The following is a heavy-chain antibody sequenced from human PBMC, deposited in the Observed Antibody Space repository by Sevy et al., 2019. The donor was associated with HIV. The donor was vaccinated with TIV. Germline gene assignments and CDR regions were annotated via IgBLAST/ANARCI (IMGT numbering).Heavy chain of an antibody. J-gene: IGHJ3*02. D-gene: IGHD3-22*01. CDR3: VNDQAWRYYYDSSGYYLHDAFDI. CDR2: ISSNGGST. V-gene: IGHV3-64D*06. CDR1: GFTFSSYA. Sequence: GESLKISCSASGFTFSSYAMHWVRQAPGKGLEYVSAISSNGGSTYYADSVKGRFTISRDNSKNTLYLQMSSLRAEDTAVYYCVNDQAWRYYYDSSGYYLHDAFDIWGQGTMVTVSS.